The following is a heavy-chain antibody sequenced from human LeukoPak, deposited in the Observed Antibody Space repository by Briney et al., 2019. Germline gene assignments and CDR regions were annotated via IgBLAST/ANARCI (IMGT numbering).Heavy chain of an antibody. V-gene: IGHV1-18*01. D-gene: IGHD3-9*01. CDR2: ISAYNGNT. J-gene: IGHJ4*02. CDR1: GYTFTSYG. CDR3: ARGDYDILTGYYPFDY. Sequence: GASVKVSCKASGYTFTSYGISWVGQAPGQGLEWMGWISAYNGNTNYAQKLQGRVTMTTDTSTSTAYMELRSLRSDDTAVYYCARGDYDILTGYYPFDYWGQGTLVTVSS.